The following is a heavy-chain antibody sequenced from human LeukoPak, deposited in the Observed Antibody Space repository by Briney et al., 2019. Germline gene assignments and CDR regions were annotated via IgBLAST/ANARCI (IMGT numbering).Heavy chain of an antibody. CDR3: ARVVAADSTAYYLYYVDY. J-gene: IGHJ4*02. V-gene: IGHV4-31*03. CDR1: GDSISRGDWS. CDR2: IHYSGDT. D-gene: IGHD3-22*01. Sequence: SETLSLTCTVAGDSISRGDWSWSWIRQHPGKGLEWIGYIHYSGDTYYSPSLKSRLTISVDTSKNQFSLRLSSVTAADTAVYDCARVVAADSTAYYLYYVDYWGQGTLVTVAA.